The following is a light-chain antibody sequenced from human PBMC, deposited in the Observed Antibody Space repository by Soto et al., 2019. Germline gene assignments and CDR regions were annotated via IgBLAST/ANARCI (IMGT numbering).Light chain of an antibody. CDR2: KAT. V-gene: IGKV1-5*03. CDR1: QSINKW. Sequence: DIQMTQSPSTLSASVGDRVTITCRASQSINKWLAWYQQKPGKAPKLLIYKATSLESGVPSRFRGSRSGTDLTITISSLKTDDSATYHVLPYNSYLGMFGQGTKVEIK. J-gene: IGKJ1*01. CDR3: LPYNSYLGM.